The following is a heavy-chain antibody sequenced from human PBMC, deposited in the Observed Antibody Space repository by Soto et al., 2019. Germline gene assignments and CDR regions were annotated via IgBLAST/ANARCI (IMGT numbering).Heavy chain of an antibody. Sequence: GGSLRLSCAASGFTFSGSAMHWVRQASGKGLEWVGRIRSKANSYATAYAASVKGRFTISRDDSKNTAYLQMNSLKTEDTAVYYCTRHRTRPQPGGFDYWGQGTLVTVSS. CDR1: GFTFSGSA. J-gene: IGHJ4*02. CDR2: IRSKANSYAT. CDR3: TRHRTRPQPGGFDY. V-gene: IGHV3-73*01. D-gene: IGHD3-16*01.